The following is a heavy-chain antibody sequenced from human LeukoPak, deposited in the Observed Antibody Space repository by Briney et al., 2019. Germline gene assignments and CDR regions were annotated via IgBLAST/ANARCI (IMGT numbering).Heavy chain of an antibody. Sequence: GGSLRLSCAASGFSFSDTNMNWVRQTPGKGLEWISYIGRDSGTMYADSVKGRFTIARANTRRSLFLYLNGLRAEDTGVYHCVVEVMVAGNRIDYWGQGIQVTVSS. CDR2: IGRDSGT. V-gene: IGHV3-48*04. D-gene: IGHD2-21*01. CDR1: GFSFSDTN. J-gene: IGHJ4*02. CDR3: VVEVMVAGNRIDY.